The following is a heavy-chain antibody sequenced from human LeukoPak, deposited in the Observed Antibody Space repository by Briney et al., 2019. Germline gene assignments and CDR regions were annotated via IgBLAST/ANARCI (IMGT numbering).Heavy chain of an antibody. J-gene: IGHJ4*02. Sequence: GGSLRLSCAASGFTFSSYEMNWVRQAPGKGLEWVSYISSSSSYIYYADSVKGRFTISRDNAKNSLYLQMNSLRAEDTAVYYCARDVQLYQKFDCWGQGTLVTVSS. CDR2: ISSSSSYI. D-gene: IGHD5-18*01. CDR3: ARDVQLYQKFDC. V-gene: IGHV3-21*05. CDR1: GFTFSSYE.